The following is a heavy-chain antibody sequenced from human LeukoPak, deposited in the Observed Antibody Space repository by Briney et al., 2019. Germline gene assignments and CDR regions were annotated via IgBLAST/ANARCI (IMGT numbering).Heavy chain of an antibody. CDR1: GFTFSSYW. D-gene: IGHD6-25*01. J-gene: IGHJ5*02. CDR2: IKPDGSEK. V-gene: IGHV3-7*01. CDR3: ARATAADPNWFDP. Sequence: GGSLRLSCAASGFTFSSYWMSWVRQAPGKGLEWVANIKPDGSEKYYVDSVKGRFTISRDNTKNSLYLQMNSLRAEDTAVYYCARATAADPNWFDPWGQGTLVTVSS.